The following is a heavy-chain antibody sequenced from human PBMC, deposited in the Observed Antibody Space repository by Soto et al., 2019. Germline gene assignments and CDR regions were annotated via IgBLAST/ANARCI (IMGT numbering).Heavy chain of an antibody. CDR3: ARDLPPVDY. CDR1: GYTFSSYH. Sequence: QIQLVQSGAEVKKPGASVKVSCKASGYTFSSYHITWVRQAPGQGLEWMGWISAYNGKTNYAQNLPGRVTMTTDPSTSTAYMERRSLRSDDTAVYYCARDLPPVDYWGQGTLVTVSS. V-gene: IGHV1-18*01. CDR2: ISAYNGKT. J-gene: IGHJ4*02.